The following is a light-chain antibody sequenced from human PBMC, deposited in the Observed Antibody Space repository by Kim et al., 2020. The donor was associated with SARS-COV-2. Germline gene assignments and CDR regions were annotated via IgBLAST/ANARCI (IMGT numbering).Light chain of an antibody. Sequence: VTITCPVSQSISSWIAWYQPKPQQAPKLLIYYASSLASGVPSRVSGSVSGTEFTLAISRLLPDDFATYYCQHYNNYSWTYGQATKVETK. CDR2: YAS. V-gene: IGKV1-5*01. J-gene: IGKJ1*01. CDR1: QSISSW. CDR3: QHYNNYSWT.